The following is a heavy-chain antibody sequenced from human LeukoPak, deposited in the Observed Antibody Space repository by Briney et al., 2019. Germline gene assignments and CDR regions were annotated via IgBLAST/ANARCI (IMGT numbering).Heavy chain of an antibody. CDR2: ISYDGSNK. CDR3: ARDHGRDAVDVRVDY. J-gene: IGHJ4*02. V-gene: IGHV3-30-3*01. D-gene: IGHD6-19*01. CDR1: GFTFSSYA. Sequence: GRSLRLSCAASGFTFSSYAMHWVRQAPGKGLEWVAVISYDGSNKYYADSVKGRFTISRDNSKNTLYLQMNSLRAEDTAVYYCARDHGRDAVDVRVDYWGQGTLVTVSS.